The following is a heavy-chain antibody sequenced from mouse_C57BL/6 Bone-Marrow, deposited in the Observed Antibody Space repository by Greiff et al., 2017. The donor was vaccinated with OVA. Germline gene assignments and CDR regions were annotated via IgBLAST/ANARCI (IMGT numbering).Heavy chain of an antibody. D-gene: IGHD1-1*01. CDR2: IYPGDGDT. CDR1: GYAFSSSW. CDR3: AALFITTVVATRDYYAMDY. V-gene: IGHV1-82*01. Sequence: VKLVESGPELVKPGASVKISCKASGYAFSSSWMNWVKQRPGKGLEWIGRIYPGDGDTNYNGKFKGKATLTADKSSSTAYMQLSSLTSEDSAVYFCAALFITTVVATRDYYAMDYWGQGTSVTVSS. J-gene: IGHJ4*01.